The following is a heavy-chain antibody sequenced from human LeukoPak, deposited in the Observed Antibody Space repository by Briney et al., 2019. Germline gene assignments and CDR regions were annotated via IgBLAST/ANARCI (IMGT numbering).Heavy chain of an antibody. J-gene: IGHJ4*02. V-gene: IGHV1-8*01. CDR2: MNPNSGNT. CDR3: ARGHVVPAAMWRSSGYGFDY. D-gene: IGHD2-2*01. CDR1: GYTFTSYD. Sequence: ASVKVSCKASGYTFTSYDINWVRQATGQGLEWMGWMNPNSGNTGYAQKFQGRVTMTRNTSISTAYMELSSLRSEDTAVYYCARGHVVPAAMWRSSGYGFDYWGQGTLVTVSS.